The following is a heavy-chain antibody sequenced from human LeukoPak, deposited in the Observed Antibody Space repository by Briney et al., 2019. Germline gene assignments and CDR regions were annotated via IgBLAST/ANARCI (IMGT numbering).Heavy chain of an antibody. CDR2: ISSNGGNT. V-gene: IGHV3-64D*09. J-gene: IGHJ4*02. CDR3: VKGRDYYDSSGHYAL. CDR1: GFTFSSYA. Sequence: GGSLRLSCSASGFTFSSYAMHWVRQAPGKGLEYVSAISSNGGNTYYADSVKGRFTISRDNSKNTLYLQMSSLRAEDTAVYYCVKGRDYYDSSGHYALWGQGTLVTVSS. D-gene: IGHD3-22*01.